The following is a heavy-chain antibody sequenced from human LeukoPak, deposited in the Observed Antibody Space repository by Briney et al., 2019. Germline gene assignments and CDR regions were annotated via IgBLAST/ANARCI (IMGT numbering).Heavy chain of an antibody. CDR2: ILYSGST. CDR3: ARHVRGAGATR. CDR1: GGSISTSY. Sequence: SETLSLTCTVSGGSISTSYWNWVRQPPGKGLEWIGYILYSGSTNYNPSLESRVTISVDTSKNQFSLKLSSVTAADTAVYYCARHVRGAGATRWGQGTLVTVSS. J-gene: IGHJ4*02. V-gene: IGHV4-59*08. D-gene: IGHD1-26*01.